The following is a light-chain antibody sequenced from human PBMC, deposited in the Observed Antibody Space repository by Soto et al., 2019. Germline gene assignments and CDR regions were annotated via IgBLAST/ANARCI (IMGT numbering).Light chain of an antibody. V-gene: IGLV3-21*02. J-gene: IGLJ1*01. CDR3: QVWSRISCYV. Sequence: SSERNKAFSGKVVEGGGGRIHRRENNIGSKSVLWSQQKPGQAPVLVVYGDSDRPSWIPERVSCSISGNTATLTISRVDAGDEAAYYFQVWSRISCYV. CDR2: GDS. CDR1: NIGSKS.